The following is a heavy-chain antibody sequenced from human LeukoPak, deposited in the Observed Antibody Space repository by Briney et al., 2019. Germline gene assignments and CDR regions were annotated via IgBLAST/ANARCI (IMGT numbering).Heavy chain of an antibody. CDR3: AKDGLAYCAGDCYSNY. V-gene: IGHV3-23*01. Sequence: GGSLRLSCAASGFTFRSYAMSWVRQAPGKGLEWVSAISGSGGSTYYADSVKGRFTISRDNSKNTLYLQMNSLRAEDTAVYYCAKDGLAYCAGDCYSNYWGQGTLVTVSS. D-gene: IGHD2-21*02. J-gene: IGHJ4*02. CDR1: GFTFRSYA. CDR2: ISGSGGST.